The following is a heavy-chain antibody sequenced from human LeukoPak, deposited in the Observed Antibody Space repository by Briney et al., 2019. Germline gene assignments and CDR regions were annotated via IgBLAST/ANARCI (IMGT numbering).Heavy chain of an antibody. CDR2: VSNDGSST. D-gene: IGHD6-19*01. CDR1: GFTFSSYW. CDR3: ARSSYPYYFDY. Sequence: GGSLRLSCAASGFTFSSYWMHWVRQAPGKGLMWVSRVSNDGSSTTYADSVEGRFTISRDNARNTLYMQMNSLRAEDTAVYYCARSSYPYYFDYWGQGTLVTVSS. J-gene: IGHJ4*02. V-gene: IGHV3-74*01.